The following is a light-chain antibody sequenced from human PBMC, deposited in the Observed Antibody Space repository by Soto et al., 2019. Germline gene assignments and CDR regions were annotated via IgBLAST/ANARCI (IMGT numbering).Light chain of an antibody. V-gene: IGKV3-20*01. Sequence: ENILTQSPGTLSLSPGERATLSCRASERLSSTYLAWYQQKPGQAPRLVIYGASNRATGIPDRFSGSGSGTDFTLTISRLEPEDFAVYYCQQYSSSPPFGQGTRLEMK. CDR3: QQYSSSPP. J-gene: IGKJ5*01. CDR2: GAS. CDR1: ERLSSTY.